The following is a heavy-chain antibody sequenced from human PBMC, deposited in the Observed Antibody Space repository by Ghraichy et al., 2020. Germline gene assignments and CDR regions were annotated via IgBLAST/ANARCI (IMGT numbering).Heavy chain of an antibody. J-gene: IGHJ6*02. D-gene: IGHD2-2*02. CDR3: ARWDCSSTSCYTPFTYYYYYGMDV. CDR2: ISSSSSYI. Sequence: GGSLRLSCAASGFTFSSYSMNWVRQAPGKGLEWVSSISSSSSYIYYADSVKGRFTISRDNAKNSLYLQMNSLRAEDTAVYYCARWDCSSTSCYTPFTYYYYYGMDVWGQGTTVTVSS. V-gene: IGHV3-21*01. CDR1: GFTFSSYS.